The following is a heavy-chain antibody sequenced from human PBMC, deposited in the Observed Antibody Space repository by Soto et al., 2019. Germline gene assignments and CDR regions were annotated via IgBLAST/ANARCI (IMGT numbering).Heavy chain of an antibody. CDR2: VSHERNTT. CDR1: GFTFSRFS. J-gene: IGHJ4*02. Sequence: VGSLRLSCIASGFTFSRFSMHWVRQAPGKGLEWVAVVSHERNTTYYVDSVKGRFTISRDNSKNTLYLQMNSLRPDDTAVYYCERDGHNGPKDADYWGQGTLVTVSS. D-gene: IGHD2-8*01. CDR3: ERDGHNGPKDADY. V-gene: IGHV3-30-3*01.